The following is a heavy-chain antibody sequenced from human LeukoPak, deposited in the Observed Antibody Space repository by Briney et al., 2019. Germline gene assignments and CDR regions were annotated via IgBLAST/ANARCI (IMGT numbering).Heavy chain of an antibody. Sequence: GGSLRLSCAASGFTFSSYAMSWVRQAPGKGPEWVSDISGSCGGTYYADSVKGRFTVSRDNSKNTLYLEMNSLRAENTAVYYCAKDQYYYGSAGYYYYYYMDVWGKGTTVTVSS. CDR3: AKDQYYYGSAGYYYYYYMDV. J-gene: IGHJ6*03. CDR2: ISGSCGGT. CDR1: GFTFSSYA. V-gene: IGHV3-23*01. D-gene: IGHD3-10*01.